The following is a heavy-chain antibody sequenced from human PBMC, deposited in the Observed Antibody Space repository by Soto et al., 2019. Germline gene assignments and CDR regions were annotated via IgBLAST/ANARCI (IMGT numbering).Heavy chain of an antibody. D-gene: IGHD5-12*01. J-gene: IGHJ3*02. V-gene: IGHV3-23*01. Sequence: GGSLRLSCAASGFTFSSYSMSWVRQAPGKGLEWVSAISGSGGSTYYADSVKGRFTISRDNSKNTLYLQMNSLRAEDTAVYYCAKDYNGGYDYYAFDIWGQGTMVTVSS. CDR2: ISGSGGST. CDR3: AKDYNGGYDYYAFDI. CDR1: GFTFSSYS.